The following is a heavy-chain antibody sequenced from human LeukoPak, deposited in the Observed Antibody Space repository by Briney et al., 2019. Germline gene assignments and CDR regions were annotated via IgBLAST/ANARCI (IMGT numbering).Heavy chain of an antibody. J-gene: IGHJ4*02. D-gene: IGHD6-13*01. CDR2: INSDVGTT. Sequence: GGSLRLSSVVSVFTFSSYLMHWVRQAPREGLVRVSRINSDVGTTTYADSLKSRFTISRDNAKNTLYLQMHSLRAEVTAVYYCHSIAAVGTGYWGQGILVTVSS. V-gene: IGHV3-74*01. CDR3: HSIAAVGTGY. CDR1: VFTFSSYL.